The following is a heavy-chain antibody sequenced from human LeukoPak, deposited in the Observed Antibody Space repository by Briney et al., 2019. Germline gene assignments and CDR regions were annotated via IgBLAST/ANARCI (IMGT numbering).Heavy chain of an antibody. Sequence: ASVTVSCKASGYTFTSYDINWVRQATGQGVEWMRWMNPNSGNTGYAQKFQGRVTMTRNTSISTAYMELSSLRPEDTAVYYCARGRGSYRNNWFDPWGQGTLVTVSS. CDR1: GYTFTSYD. CDR3: ARGRGSYRNNWFDP. J-gene: IGHJ5*02. CDR2: MNPNSGNT. V-gene: IGHV1-8*01. D-gene: IGHD1-26*01.